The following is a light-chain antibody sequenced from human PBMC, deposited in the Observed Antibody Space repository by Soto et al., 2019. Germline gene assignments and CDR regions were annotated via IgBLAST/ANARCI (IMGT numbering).Light chain of an antibody. CDR2: DVS. V-gene: IGKV3-11*01. Sequence: EIVFTHAPPSLAFSPRGRPPLSRVASQSVGSQLAWYQQRPGQSPRLLIYDVSNRATGIPARFRGSGSGTDFTLTISSLEPEDFAFYYCQQRSNWPITFGQGTRLEI. CDR3: QQRSNWPIT. CDR1: QSVGSQ. J-gene: IGKJ5*01.